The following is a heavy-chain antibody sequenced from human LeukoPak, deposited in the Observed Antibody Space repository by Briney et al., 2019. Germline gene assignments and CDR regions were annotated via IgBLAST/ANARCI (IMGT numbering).Heavy chain of an antibody. V-gene: IGHV3-21*01. CDR3: ASPLAVAGREDY. D-gene: IGHD6-19*01. Sequence: PGGSLRLSCAASGFTFSDYAMTWVRQAPGKGLEWVSSISSSSSYIYYADSVKGRFTISRDNAKNSLYLQMNSLRAEDTAVYYCASPLAVAGREDYWGQGTLVTVSS. J-gene: IGHJ4*02. CDR2: ISSSSSYI. CDR1: GFTFSDYA.